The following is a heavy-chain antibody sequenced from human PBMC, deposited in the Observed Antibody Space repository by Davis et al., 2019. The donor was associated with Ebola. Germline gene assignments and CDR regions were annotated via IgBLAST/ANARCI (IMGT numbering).Heavy chain of an antibody. V-gene: IGHV3-7*01. CDR3: ARDPGSSWYFMDV. Sequence: GESLKISCAASGFTFSSYWMSWVRQAPGKGLEWVANIKQDGSEKYYVDSVKGRFTISRDNAKNSLYLQMNSLRAKDTAVYYCARDPGSSWYFMDVWGKGTTVAVSS. J-gene: IGHJ6*04. CDR1: GFTFSSYW. CDR2: IKQDGSEK. D-gene: IGHD6-13*01.